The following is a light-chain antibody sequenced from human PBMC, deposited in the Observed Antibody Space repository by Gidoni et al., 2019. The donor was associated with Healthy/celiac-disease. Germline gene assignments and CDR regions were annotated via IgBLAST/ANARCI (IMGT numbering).Light chain of an antibody. CDR3: QQRRNWPRT. V-gene: IGKV3-11*01. CDR2: DAS. Sequence: EIVLTQSPATLSLSPGERATLSFRASQSVSSYLAWYQQKPGQAPRLLFYDASNRATGIPARFSGSGSGAYFTLTISSLEPDDFAVYYCQQRRNWPRTFGQGTKVEIK. J-gene: IGKJ1*01. CDR1: QSVSSY.